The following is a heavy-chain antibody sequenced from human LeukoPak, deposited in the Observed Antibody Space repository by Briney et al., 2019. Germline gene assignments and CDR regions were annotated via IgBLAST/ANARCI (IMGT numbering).Heavy chain of an antibody. CDR3: AKDLYSGGPYYYGMDV. D-gene: IGHD3-10*01. V-gene: IGHV3-9*01. CDR1: GFTFDDYA. J-gene: IGHJ6*02. CDR2: ISWNSGSI. Sequence: GGSLRLSCAASGFTFDDYAMHWVRQSPGKGLEWVSGISWNSGSIGYADSVKGRFTISRDNAKNSLYLQMNSLGAEDTALYYCAKDLYSGGPYYYGMDVWGQGTTVTVSS.